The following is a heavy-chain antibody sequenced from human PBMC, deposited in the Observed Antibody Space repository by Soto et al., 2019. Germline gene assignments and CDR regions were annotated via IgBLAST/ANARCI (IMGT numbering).Heavy chain of an antibody. J-gene: IGHJ6*02. CDR3: AKGGAIVAAGARVYLYNAMDV. CDR1: GYTFTGYY. V-gene: IGHV1-2*02. Sequence: ASVKVSCKASGYTFTGYYVHWVRQAPGQGLEWMGWINPNSGDTYLAQRFQGRVTMNRDTSIGTAYMELRGLTSDDTAEYYCAKGGAIVAAGARVYLYNAMDVWGQGTTVTVSS. CDR2: INPNSGDT. D-gene: IGHD1-26*01.